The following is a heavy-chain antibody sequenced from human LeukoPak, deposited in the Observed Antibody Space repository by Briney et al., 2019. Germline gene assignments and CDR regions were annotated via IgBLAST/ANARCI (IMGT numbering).Heavy chain of an antibody. J-gene: IGHJ6*03. CDR1: GFTFSSYG. Sequence: GGSLRLSCAASGFTFSSYGMSWVRQAPGKGLEWVSGINWNGGSTGYADSVKGRFTISRDNAKNSLYLQMNSLRAEDTALYYCARDRAEWELLRSWVYYMDVWGKGTTVTASS. CDR2: INWNGGST. CDR3: ARDRAEWELLRSWVYYMDV. D-gene: IGHD1-26*01. V-gene: IGHV3-20*04.